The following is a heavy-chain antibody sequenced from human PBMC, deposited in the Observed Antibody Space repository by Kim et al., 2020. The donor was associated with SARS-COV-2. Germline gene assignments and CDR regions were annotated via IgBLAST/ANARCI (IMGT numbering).Heavy chain of an antibody. D-gene: IGHD3-10*01. CDR2: IKSKTDGGTT. V-gene: IGHV3-15*01. J-gene: IGHJ4*02. CDR3: TYYGSGSYYGSVI. CDR1: GFTFSNAW. Sequence: GGSLRLSCAASGFTFSNAWMSWVRQAPGKGLEWVGRIKSKTDGGTTDYAAPVKGRFTISRDDSKNTLYLQMNSLKTEDTAVYYCTYYGSGSYYGSVIWGQGTLVTVSS.